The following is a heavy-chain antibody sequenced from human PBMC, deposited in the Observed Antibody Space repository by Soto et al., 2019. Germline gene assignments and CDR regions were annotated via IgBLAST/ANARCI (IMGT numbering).Heavy chain of an antibody. D-gene: IGHD3-22*01. CDR3: AKDFDTMIVIFNAA. CDR2: IYYSVST. CDR1: GGSISSGGYY. V-gene: IGHV4-31*03. Sequence: PSETLSLTCTVSGGSISSGGYYWSWIRQHPGKGLEWIGYIYYSVSTYYNPSLKSRVTISVDTSKNQFSLKLSSVTAEDTAVYYCAKDFDTMIVIFNAAWGQGTLVTVSS. J-gene: IGHJ5*02.